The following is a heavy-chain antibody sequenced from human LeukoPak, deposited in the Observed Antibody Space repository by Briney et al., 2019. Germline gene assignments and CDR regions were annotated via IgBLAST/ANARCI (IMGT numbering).Heavy chain of an antibody. J-gene: IGHJ3*01. CDR1: GYTFNNNG. Sequence: ASVKVSCKASGYTFNNNGISWVRQAPGQRLEWMGWISAYNDNTKYAQKFQGRVTMTTDTSTSTAYMELRSLRSDDTAVYYCARGPRVDYAFDVWGQGTTVTVSS. CDR2: ISAYNDNT. CDR3: ARGPRVDYAFDV. D-gene: IGHD3-3*01. V-gene: IGHV1-18*01.